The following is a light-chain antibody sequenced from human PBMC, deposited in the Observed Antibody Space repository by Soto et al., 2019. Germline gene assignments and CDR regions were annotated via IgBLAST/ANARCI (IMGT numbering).Light chain of an antibody. Sequence: EIVMTPSPATLSLSPGERATLSCRASQTITSNLAWYQQKPGQAPRLLIYGASTRATGIPARFSGSGSGTEFTLTISSLQSEDFAVYYCQQYNAWRTFGQGTRWIS. J-gene: IGKJ1*01. CDR3: QQYNAWRT. CDR2: GAS. V-gene: IGKV3-15*01. CDR1: QTITSN.